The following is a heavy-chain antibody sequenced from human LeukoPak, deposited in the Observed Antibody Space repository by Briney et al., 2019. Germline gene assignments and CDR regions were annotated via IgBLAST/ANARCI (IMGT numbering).Heavy chain of an antibody. V-gene: IGHV3-23*01. CDR2: ISGSGGST. CDR3: AKHLVVVVVAANDAFDI. J-gene: IGHJ3*02. Sequence: GGSLRLSCAASGFTFSSYAMSWVPQAPGKGLEWVSAISGSGGSTYYADSVKGRFTISRDNSKNTLYLQMNSLRAEDTAVYYCAKHLVVVVVAANDAFDIWGQGTMVTVSS. D-gene: IGHD2-15*01. CDR1: GFTFSSYA.